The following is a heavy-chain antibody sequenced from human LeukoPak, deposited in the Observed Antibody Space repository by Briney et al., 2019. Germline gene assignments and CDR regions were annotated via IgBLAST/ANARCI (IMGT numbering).Heavy chain of an antibody. CDR3: GRGGSTGSWFNY. D-gene: IGHD6-13*01. Sequence: PVGSLRLSCAASGFTFSSFSMTWVRQAPGKGLEWISYIHETSSPIYYADSVKGRFTVSRDNAKNSLYLQMNSLRAEDTAVYYCGRGGSTGSWFNYWGQGTLVTVSS. V-gene: IGHV3-48*01. J-gene: IGHJ4*02. CDR1: GFTFSSFS. CDR2: IHETSSPI.